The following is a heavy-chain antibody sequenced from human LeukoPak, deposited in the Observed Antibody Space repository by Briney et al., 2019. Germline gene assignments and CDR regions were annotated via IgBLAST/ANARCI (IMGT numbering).Heavy chain of an antibody. CDR1: GGTFSSYA. Sequence: VASVKVSCKASGGTFSSYAISWVRQAPGQGLEWMGGIIPIFGTANYAQKFQGRVTITTDESTSTAYMELSSLRSEDTAVYYCARRDITGNWVDYWGQGTLVTVSS. CDR2: IIPIFGTA. J-gene: IGHJ4*02. D-gene: IGHD1-20*01. CDR3: ARRDITGNWVDY. V-gene: IGHV1-69*05.